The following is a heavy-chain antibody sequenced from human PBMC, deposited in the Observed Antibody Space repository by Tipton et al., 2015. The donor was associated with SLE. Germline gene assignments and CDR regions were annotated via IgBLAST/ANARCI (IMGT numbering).Heavy chain of an antibody. CDR2: IYYSGST. Sequence: TLSLTCTVSGGSISSHYWSWIRQPPGKGLEWIGYIYYSGSTNYNPSLKSRVSISVDKSKRQFSLKLSSVTAADTAVYYCATRINDYGDSGPFDYWGQGTLVTVSS. CDR1: GGSISSHY. J-gene: IGHJ4*02. D-gene: IGHD4-17*01. CDR3: ATRINDYGDSGPFDY. V-gene: IGHV4-59*11.